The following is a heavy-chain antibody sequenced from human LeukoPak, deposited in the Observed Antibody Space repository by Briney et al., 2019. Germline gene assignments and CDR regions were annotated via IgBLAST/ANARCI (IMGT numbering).Heavy chain of an antibody. CDR1: GYTFTSYY. V-gene: IGHV1-46*01. Sequence: ASVTVSCKASGYTFTSYYMHWVRQAPGQGLEWMGIINPSGGSTNYAQKFQGRVTMTRDTSTSTVYMELSSLRSEDTAVYYCARDHVVGLAPFDPWGQGTLVTVSS. J-gene: IGHJ5*02. CDR2: INPSGGST. CDR3: ARDHVVGLAPFDP. D-gene: IGHD2-15*01.